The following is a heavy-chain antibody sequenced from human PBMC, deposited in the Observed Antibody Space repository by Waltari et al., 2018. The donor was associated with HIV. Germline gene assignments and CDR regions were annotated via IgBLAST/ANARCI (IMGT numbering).Heavy chain of an antibody. V-gene: IGHV1-2*06. D-gene: IGHD6-19*01. Sequence: QVQLVQSGAEVKKPGASVKVCCKASVSTFTCYYIHGVRQAPGQGLEWMGRINPNSGGTNYAQKFQGRVTMTRDTSISTAYMELSRLRSDDTAVYYCARDERYSSGCWGQGTLVTVSS. CDR2: INPNSGGT. J-gene: IGHJ4*02. CDR3: ARDERYSSGC. CDR1: VSTFTCYY.